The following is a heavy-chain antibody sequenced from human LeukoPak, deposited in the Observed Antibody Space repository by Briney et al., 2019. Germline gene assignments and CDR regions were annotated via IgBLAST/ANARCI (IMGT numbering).Heavy chain of an antibody. J-gene: IGHJ4*02. Sequence: SETLSLTCAVYGGSFSGYYWSWIRQPPGKGLEGIGEINHSGSTNYNPSLKSRVTISVDTSKNQFSLKLSSVTAADTAVYYCARGRILTGYCNRYYFDYWGQGTLVTVSS. D-gene: IGHD3-9*01. V-gene: IGHV4-34*01. CDR1: GGSFSGYY. CDR3: ARGRILTGYCNRYYFDY. CDR2: INHSGST.